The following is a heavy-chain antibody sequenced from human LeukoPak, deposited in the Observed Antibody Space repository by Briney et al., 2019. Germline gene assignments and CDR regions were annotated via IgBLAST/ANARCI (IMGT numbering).Heavy chain of an antibody. Sequence: GASVKVSCKASGGTFSSYAISWVRQAPGQGLEWMGRIIPIFGTANYAQKFQGRVTITTDESTSTAYMELSSLRSEDTAVYYCARDQGYCGGDCYIRACCGYFDYWGQGTLVTVSS. V-gene: IGHV1-69*05. D-gene: IGHD2-21*02. CDR3: ARDQGYCGGDCYIRACCGYFDY. CDR1: GGTFSSYA. J-gene: IGHJ4*02. CDR2: IIPIFGTA.